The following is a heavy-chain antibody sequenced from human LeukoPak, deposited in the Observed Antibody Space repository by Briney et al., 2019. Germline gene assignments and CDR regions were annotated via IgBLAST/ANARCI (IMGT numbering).Heavy chain of an antibody. Sequence: SETLSLTCAVYGVPFSGYYWSWIRQPPGKGPEWIGEINHSGSTNYNPSLKSRVTISVDTSKHQLSLRLSSVTAADTAVYYCARGCGVRGRGSYYGSGSRYNWFDPWGQGTLVTVSS. CDR2: INHSGST. CDR3: ARGCGVRGRGSYYGSGSRYNWFDP. V-gene: IGHV4-34*01. J-gene: IGHJ5*02. CDR1: GVPFSGYY. D-gene: IGHD3-10*01.